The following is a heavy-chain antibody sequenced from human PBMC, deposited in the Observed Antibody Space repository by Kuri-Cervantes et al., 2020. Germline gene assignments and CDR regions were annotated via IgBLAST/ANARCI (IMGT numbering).Heavy chain of an antibody. D-gene: IGHD1-26*01. V-gene: IGHV1-2*02. CDR2: INHNIGGT. J-gene: IGHJ6*02. CDR1: GYTFTGYY. Sequence: ASVKVSCKASGYTFTGYYVHWVRQAPGQGLKWVGWINHNIGGTNHAHKPQGRVTMTRDTSISTAYMELSRLRFDDTAVYYCAWGVAKWELRLVGMDVWGQGTTVTVSS. CDR3: AWGVAKWELRLVGMDV.